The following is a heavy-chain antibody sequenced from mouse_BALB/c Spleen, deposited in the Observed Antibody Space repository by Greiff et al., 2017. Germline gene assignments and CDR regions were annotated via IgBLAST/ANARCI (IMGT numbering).Heavy chain of an antibody. J-gene: IGHJ2*01. D-gene: IGHD1-2*01. Sequence: EVKVVESGGGLVQPGGSRKLSCAASGFTFSDYGMAWVRQAPGKGPEWVAFISNLAYSIYYADTVTGRFTISRENAKNTLYLEMSSLRSEDTAMYYCARDPPHYYGYDYWGQGTTLTVSS. CDR2: ISNLAYSI. CDR1: GFTFSDYG. CDR3: ARDPPHYYGYDY. V-gene: IGHV5-15*02.